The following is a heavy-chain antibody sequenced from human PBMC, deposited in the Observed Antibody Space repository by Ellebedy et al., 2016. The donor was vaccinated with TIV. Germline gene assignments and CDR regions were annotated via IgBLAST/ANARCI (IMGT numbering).Heavy chain of an antibody. CDR1: GASVSSIRGA. J-gene: IGHJ4*02. CDR3: ARSHNGYGPPLDY. Sequence: MPSETLSLTCAISGASVSSIRGAWNWISQSPSGGLEWLGRTYYRSKWYTEYAVSVQSRITINPDTSKNQFYLQLTSVTPEDTAFYYCARSHNGYGPPLDYWGQGTLVTVSS. D-gene: IGHD1-1*01. V-gene: IGHV6-1*01. CDR2: TYYRSKWYT.